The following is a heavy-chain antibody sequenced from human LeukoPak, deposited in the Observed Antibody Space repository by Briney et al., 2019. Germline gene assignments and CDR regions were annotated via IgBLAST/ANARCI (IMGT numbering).Heavy chain of an antibody. D-gene: IGHD6-19*01. V-gene: IGHV3-66*01. CDR1: GFTVSSNY. Sequence: GGSLRLSCAASGFTVSSNYMSWVRQAPGKGLEWVSVIYSGGSTYYADSVKGRFTISRDNSKNTLYLQMNSLRAEDTAVYYCARDVESSGWYHAGGAFDIWGQGTMVTVSS. CDR2: IYSGGST. CDR3: ARDVESSGWYHAGGAFDI. J-gene: IGHJ3*02.